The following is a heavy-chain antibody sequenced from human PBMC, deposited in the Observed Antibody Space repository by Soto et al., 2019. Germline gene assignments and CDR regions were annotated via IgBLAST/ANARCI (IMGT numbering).Heavy chain of an antibody. V-gene: IGHV3-23*01. CDR1: GFNFSNHA. CDR2: ISGSGGTT. Sequence: GGSLRLSCTASGFNFSNHAMSWVRQAPGKGLEWVSVISGSGGTTYYADSVKGRFTISRDNSKNTLYLQMNSLRAEDTAIYYCAKDLGIITFMYYFGSCGLGTLVTVSS. D-gene: IGHD3-16*01. J-gene: IGHJ4*02. CDR3: AKDLGIITFMYYFGS.